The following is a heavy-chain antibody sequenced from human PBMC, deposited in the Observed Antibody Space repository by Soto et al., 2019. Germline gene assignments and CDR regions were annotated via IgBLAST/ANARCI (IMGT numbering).Heavy chain of an antibody. CDR3: ACIFYGGYSYGFDYHGMDV. D-gene: IGHD5-18*01. V-gene: IGHV4-39*01. CDR2: IFYSGST. J-gene: IGHJ6*02. CDR1: GCSISSSSYY. Sequence: PSEPLSLTCTLSGCSISSSSYYWGWIRQPPGKGLEWIGSIFYSGSTYYNPSLKSRVTISVDTSKNQFSLKLTSVTAADTAVYYCACIFYGGYSYGFDYHGMDVWG.